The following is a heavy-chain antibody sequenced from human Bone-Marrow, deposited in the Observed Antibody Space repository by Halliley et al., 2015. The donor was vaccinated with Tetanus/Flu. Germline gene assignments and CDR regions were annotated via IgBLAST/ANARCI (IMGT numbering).Heavy chain of an antibody. CDR3: ATLGYTSGNSFDH. CDR2: YYYGGST. J-gene: IGHJ4*02. CDR1: GGSIGSHF. D-gene: IGHD2-15*01. Sequence: TLSLTCTLSGGSIGSHFWCWIRQPPGRGLEWIGCYYYGGSTYYNPSLKSPVAISTDTSKNQFSLSLSSVTATDTAVYYCATLGYTSGNSFDHWGQGTPITASS. V-gene: IGHV4-59*08.